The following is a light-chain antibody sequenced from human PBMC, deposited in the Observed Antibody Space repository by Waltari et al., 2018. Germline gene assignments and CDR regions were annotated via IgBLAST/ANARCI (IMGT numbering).Light chain of an antibody. J-gene: IGKJ1*01. CDR3: MQGTHWPWT. Sequence: DVVMTQSPLSLPVSLGQPAHISCRSSQSLVYSDGSIYLYRYQQRPDQSPRRLICKICVRGSGGPDRCSGSGAGADFTLKISRWEAEDVGVYCCMQGTHWPWTFGQGTKVEIK. V-gene: IGKV2-30*01. CDR1: QSLVYSDGSIY. CDR2: KIC.